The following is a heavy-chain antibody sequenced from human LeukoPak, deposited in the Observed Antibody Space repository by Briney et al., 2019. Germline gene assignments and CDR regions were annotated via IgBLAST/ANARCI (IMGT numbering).Heavy chain of an antibody. CDR2: IYSGGST. V-gene: IGHV3-66*01. Sequence: PGGSLRLSCAASGFTVRNNYMSWVRQAPGKGLKWSSLIYSGGSTYYADSVKGRFTISRDNSKNTLYLQMNSLRAADTAVYYCARDKGTSYLSSFDYWGQGTLVTVSS. CDR1: GFTVRNNY. CDR3: ARDKGTSYLSSFDY. D-gene: IGHD6-6*01. J-gene: IGHJ4*02.